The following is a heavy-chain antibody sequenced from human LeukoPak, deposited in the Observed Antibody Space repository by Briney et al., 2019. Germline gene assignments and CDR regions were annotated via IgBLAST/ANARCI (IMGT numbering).Heavy chain of an antibody. J-gene: IGHJ4*02. CDR1: GYTFTGYY. V-gene: IGHV1-2*02. Sequence: ASVKVSCKAAGYTFTGYYMHWVRQAPGQGLEWMGGINPNSGGTNYAQKFQGRVTMTRDTSISTAYMELSRLRSDDTAVYYCAREDYSSSCPDYWGQGTLVTVSS. CDR2: INPNSGGT. CDR3: AREDYSSSCPDY. D-gene: IGHD6-13*01.